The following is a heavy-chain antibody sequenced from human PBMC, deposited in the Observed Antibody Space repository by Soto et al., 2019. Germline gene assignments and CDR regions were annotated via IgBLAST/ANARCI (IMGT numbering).Heavy chain of an antibody. J-gene: IGHJ4*02. CDR1: GGSISSGGYS. D-gene: IGHD3-10*01. Sequence: SETLSLTCAVSGGSISSGGYSWSWIRQPPGKGLEWIGYIYHSGSTYYNPSLKSRVTISVDMSKNQFSLKLSSVTAADTAVYYGAGPSGSYSFSLGYWGQGTLVPVSS. CDR3: AGPSGSYSFSLGY. V-gene: IGHV4-30-2*01. CDR2: IYHSGST.